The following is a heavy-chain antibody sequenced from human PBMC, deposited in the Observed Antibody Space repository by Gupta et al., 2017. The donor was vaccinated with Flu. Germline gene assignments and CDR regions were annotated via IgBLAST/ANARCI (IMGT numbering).Heavy chain of an antibody. V-gene: IGHV4-4*02. CDR3: AREAGVGDNREIDY. CDR1: GGSITSNNW. J-gene: IGHJ4*02. CDR2: IYQSGSV. Sequence: QVQLQESGPGLVKPSGTLSLTCVVSGGSITSNNWWSWVRQSPGKGLEWIGEIYQSGSVNYNPSLKSRATISVDRSKDQFSLKLIYVTAEDTAVYYCAREAGVGDNREIDYWGQGTLVTVSS. D-gene: IGHD1-26*01.